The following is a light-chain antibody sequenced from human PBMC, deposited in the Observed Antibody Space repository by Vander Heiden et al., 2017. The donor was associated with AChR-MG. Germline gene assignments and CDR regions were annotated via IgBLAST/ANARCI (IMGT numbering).Light chain of an antibody. CDR2: KAS. V-gene: IGKV1-5*03. Sequence: DIQLTQYPSPLSASVGDRFTITCRASKSISNWLAWYQQKPGKAPKLLIYKASSLESGVPSRFSGSGSGTEFTLTISSLQPDDFATYYCQQYSSYSRTFGPGTKVDIK. J-gene: IGKJ3*01. CDR3: QQYSSYSRT. CDR1: KSISNW.